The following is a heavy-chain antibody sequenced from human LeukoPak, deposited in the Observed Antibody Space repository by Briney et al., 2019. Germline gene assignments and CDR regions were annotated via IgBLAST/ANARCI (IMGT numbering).Heavy chain of an antibody. CDR3: ARVSHPQQPLDY. Sequence: QPGGSLRLSCTASGFTFSNYNINWVRQAPGKGLEWVSYISSNSGNTYYADSVKGRFTISRDNAKNSLYLQMNSLRAEDTAVYYCARVSHPQQPLDYWGQGTLVTVSS. J-gene: IGHJ4*02. D-gene: IGHD6-13*01. CDR1: GFTFSNYN. CDR2: ISSNSGNT. V-gene: IGHV3-48*01.